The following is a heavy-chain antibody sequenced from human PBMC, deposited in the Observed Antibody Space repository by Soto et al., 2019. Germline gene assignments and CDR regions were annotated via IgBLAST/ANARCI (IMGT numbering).Heavy chain of an antibody. J-gene: IGHJ4*02. Sequence: GGSLRLSCAASGFTFSSYGMTWVRQAPGKGLEWVANIKQDGSEKYYVDSVKGRFTITRDNAKNSLYLQMNSLRAEDTAVYYCARVGTAVAPAHWGQGTLVTVSS. CDR1: GFTFSSYG. CDR3: ARVGTAVAPAH. D-gene: IGHD6-19*01. CDR2: IKQDGSEK. V-gene: IGHV3-7*05.